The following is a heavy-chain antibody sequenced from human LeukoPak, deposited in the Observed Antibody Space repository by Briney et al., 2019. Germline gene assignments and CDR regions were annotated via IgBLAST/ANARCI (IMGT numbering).Heavy chain of an antibody. J-gene: IGHJ5*02. CDR2: ISGSGGGT. CDR1: GFTSSNYA. CDR3: AKGSPPTWFDP. V-gene: IGHV3-23*01. Sequence: PGGSLRLSCAASGFTSSNYAMSWVRQAPGKGLEWVSSISGSGGGTYYADSLKGRFTISRDNSKNTMYLQMNSLRAEDTAVYYYAKGSPPTWFDPWGQGTLVTVSS.